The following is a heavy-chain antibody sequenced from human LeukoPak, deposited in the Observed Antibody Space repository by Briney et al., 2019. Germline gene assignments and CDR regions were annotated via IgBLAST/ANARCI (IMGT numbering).Heavy chain of an antibody. D-gene: IGHD3-10*01. V-gene: IGHV3-53*01. J-gene: IGHJ3*02. CDR3: ARGRNYYALDI. Sequence: GGSLRLSCAASGFTFSCYWMSWVRQALGKGLEWVSVIYSGGSTNYADSVKGRFTISKDNSKNTMYLQMNNLRAEDTAVYYCARGRNYYALDIWGQGTMVTVSS. CDR1: GFTFSCYW. CDR2: IYSGGST.